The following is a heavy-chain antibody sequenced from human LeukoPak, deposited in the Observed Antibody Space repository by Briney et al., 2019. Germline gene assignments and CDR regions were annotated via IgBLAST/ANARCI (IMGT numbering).Heavy chain of an antibody. V-gene: IGHV3-11*03. D-gene: IGHD3-3*01. CDR1: GFTFSHYY. CDR3: ASSLLITTDI. J-gene: IGHJ3*02. Sequence: PGGSLRLFCAASGFTFSHYYMSWLRQAPGKGLEWVSYISSSSSYTNYADSVKGRFTISRDNAKNSLYLQMNSLRAEDTAVYYCASSLLITTDIWGQGTMVTVSS. CDR2: ISSSSSYT.